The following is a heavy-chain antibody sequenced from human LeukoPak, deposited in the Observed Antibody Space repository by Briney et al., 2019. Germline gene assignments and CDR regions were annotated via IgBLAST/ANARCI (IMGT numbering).Heavy chain of an antibody. CDR2: INHSGST. CDR1: GGSISSYY. D-gene: IGHD3-22*01. Sequence: SETLSLTCTVSGGSISSYYWSWIRQPPGKGLEWIGEINHSGSTNYNPSLKSRVTISVDTSKNQFSLKLSSVTAADTAVYYCARRKSSGYQVVFDYWGQGTLVTVSS. V-gene: IGHV4-34*01. J-gene: IGHJ4*02. CDR3: ARRKSSGYQVVFDY.